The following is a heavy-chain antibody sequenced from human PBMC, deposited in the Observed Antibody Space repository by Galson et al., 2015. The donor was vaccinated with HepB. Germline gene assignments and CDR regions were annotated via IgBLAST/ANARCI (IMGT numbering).Heavy chain of an antibody. Sequence: SVKVSCKASGYIFTGYYVHWVREAPGQGLEWMGWINPNSGDTNYAQKFQGRVTMTRDTSLSTAYMELTRLRSDDTAVYYCARDIVARPGNFDYWGQGTLVTVSS. CDR2: INPNSGDT. V-gene: IGHV1-2*02. J-gene: IGHJ4*02. CDR1: GYIFTGYY. CDR3: ARDIVARPGNFDY. D-gene: IGHD6-6*01.